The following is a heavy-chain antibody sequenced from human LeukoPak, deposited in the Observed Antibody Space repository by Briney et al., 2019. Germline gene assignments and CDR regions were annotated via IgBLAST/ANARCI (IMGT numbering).Heavy chain of an antibody. CDR2: IWYDGSNN. CDR1: GFTFSNYG. CDR3: AKDTSSPIFGVAYYLDS. V-gene: IGHV3-33*06. J-gene: IGHJ4*02. D-gene: IGHD3-3*01. Sequence: PGGSLRLSCAASGFTFSNYGMHWVRQAPGKGLEWVAVIWYDGSNNYYADSVKGRFTISRDNSKNTLYLQLNSLRAEDTAVYYCAKDTSSPIFGVAYYLDSWGQGTLVTVSS.